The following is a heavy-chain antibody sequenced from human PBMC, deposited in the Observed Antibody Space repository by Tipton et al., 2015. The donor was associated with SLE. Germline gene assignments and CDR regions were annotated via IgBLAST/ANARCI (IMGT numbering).Heavy chain of an antibody. CDR1: GDSISSHY. CDR2: IYYSGST. Sequence: TLSLTCTVSGDSISSHYWSWIRQPPGKGLEWIGYIYYSGSTHYNPSLKSRVTISVDTSKNQFSLKLSSVTAADTAVYYCARESEYSDTSGYYSWYFDLWGRGTLVTVSS. V-gene: IGHV4-59*11. CDR3: ARESEYSDTSGYYSWYFDL. J-gene: IGHJ2*01. D-gene: IGHD3-22*01.